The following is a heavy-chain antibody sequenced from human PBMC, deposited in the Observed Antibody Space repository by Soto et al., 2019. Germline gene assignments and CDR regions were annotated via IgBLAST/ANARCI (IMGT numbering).Heavy chain of an antibody. CDR2: IIPIFGTA. Sequence: SVKVSCKASGGTFSSYAISWVRQAPGQGLEWMGGIIPIFGTANYAQKFQGRVTITADESTSTAYMELSSLRSEDTAVYYCATLAVAGTKFDYWGQGTLVTVSS. CDR3: ATLAVAGTKFDY. D-gene: IGHD6-19*01. CDR1: GGTFSSYA. J-gene: IGHJ4*02. V-gene: IGHV1-69*13.